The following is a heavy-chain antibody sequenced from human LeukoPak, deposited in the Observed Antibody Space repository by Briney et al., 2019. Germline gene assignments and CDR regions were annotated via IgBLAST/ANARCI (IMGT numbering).Heavy chain of an antibody. CDR3: AKGGYSSGRYFYYYMDV. CDR1: GFTFSSYS. D-gene: IGHD5-18*01. J-gene: IGHJ6*03. V-gene: IGHV3-48*01. CDR2: ITFSSSII. Sequence: GGSLRLSCAASGFTFSSYSMNWVRQAPGKGLEWVSYITFSSSIIYYADSVKGRFTISRDNAKNSLYLQMNSLRAEDTAVYYCAKGGYSSGRYFYYYMDVWGEGTTVTVSS.